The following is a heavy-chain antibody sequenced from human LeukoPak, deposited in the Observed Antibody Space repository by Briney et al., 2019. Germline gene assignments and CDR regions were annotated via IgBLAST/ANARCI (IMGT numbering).Heavy chain of an antibody. CDR1: GYSISSGYY. Sequence: SETLSLTCAVSGYSISSGYYWGWTRQPPGKGLEWIGSIYHSGSTYYNPSLKSRVTISVDTSKNQFSLKLSSVTAADTAVYYCARHRQADAFDIWGQGTMVTVSS. CDR3: ARHRQADAFDI. CDR2: IYHSGST. J-gene: IGHJ3*02. V-gene: IGHV4-38-2*01.